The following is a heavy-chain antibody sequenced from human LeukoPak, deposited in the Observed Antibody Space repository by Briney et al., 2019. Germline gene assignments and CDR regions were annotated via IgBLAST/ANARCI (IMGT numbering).Heavy chain of an antibody. Sequence: GGSLRLSCAASGFTFSSYAMSWVRQAPGKGLEWVSVIYSGGSTYYADSVQDRFTISRHNSKNTLYLQMNSLRADDTAVYYCVRAYFYGSGSPEYFDYWGQGTLVTVSS. CDR2: IYSGGST. D-gene: IGHD3-10*01. V-gene: IGHV3-53*04. CDR1: GFTFSSYA. J-gene: IGHJ4*02. CDR3: VRAYFYGSGSPEYFDY.